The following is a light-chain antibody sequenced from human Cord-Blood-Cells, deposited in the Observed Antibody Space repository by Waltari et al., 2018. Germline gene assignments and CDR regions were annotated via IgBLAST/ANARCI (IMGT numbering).Light chain of an antibody. V-gene: IGKV3D-15*01. Sequence: EIVMTQSPATLSVSPGERATLSCRASQSVSSNLAWYQQKPGQAPRLLIYGASIRATGIPARFSCSGSGTEFTLTISSLQSEDFAVYYCQQYNNWPLTFGGGTKVEIK. J-gene: IGKJ4*01. CDR2: GAS. CDR1: QSVSSN. CDR3: QQYNNWPLT.